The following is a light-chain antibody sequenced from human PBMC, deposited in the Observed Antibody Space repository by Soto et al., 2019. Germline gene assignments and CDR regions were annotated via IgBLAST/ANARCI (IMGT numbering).Light chain of an antibody. V-gene: IGKV1-17*01. CDR1: QDIRSD. CDR2: EAY. J-gene: IGKJ4*01. Sequence: GDRVSITCSASQDIRSDLSWYQQKPGKAPKRLIYEAYSLQTGVPSRFSGSGSDTEFTLTISSLQPEEFATYFCQQNYRDLMTFGRGTKVDIK. CDR3: QQNYRDLMT.